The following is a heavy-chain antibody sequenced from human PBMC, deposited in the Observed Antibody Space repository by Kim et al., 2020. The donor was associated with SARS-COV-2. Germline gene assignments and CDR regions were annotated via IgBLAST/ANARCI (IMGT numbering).Heavy chain of an antibody. V-gene: IGHV3-11*04. Sequence: IHYADTVKGRFTISMHNANRSLYLQMNSLRAEDTAIYYCARTGLGYYSFDYWGQGTLVTVSS. CDR2: I. J-gene: IGHJ4*02. D-gene: IGHD3-16*01. CDR3: ARTGLGYYSFDY.